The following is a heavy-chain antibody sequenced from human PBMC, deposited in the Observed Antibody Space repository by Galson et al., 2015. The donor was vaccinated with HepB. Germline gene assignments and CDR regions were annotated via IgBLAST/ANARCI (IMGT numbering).Heavy chain of an antibody. V-gene: IGHV3-21*01. CDR3: ARGGIMITFGGVIDAGPSYFDY. CDR1: GFIFSSYS. D-gene: IGHD3-16*02. CDR2: ISSSSSYI. Sequence: SLRLSCAASGFIFSSYSMNWVRQAPGKGLEWVSSISSSSSYIYYADSVKGRFTISRDNAKNSLYLQMNSLRAEDTAVYYCARGGIMITFGGVIDAGPSYFDYWGQGTLVTVSS. J-gene: IGHJ4*02.